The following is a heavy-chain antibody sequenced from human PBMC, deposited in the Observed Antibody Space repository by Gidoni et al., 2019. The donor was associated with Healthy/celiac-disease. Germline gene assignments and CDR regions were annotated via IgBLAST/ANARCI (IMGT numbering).Heavy chain of an antibody. D-gene: IGHD3-3*01. Sequence: HVQLVPSVAQVPKPGSSVTVSCKASAGTFSSYAISWVRQGPGQGLEWMGGVIPIIGTANYGQKIQGRVTMTADKSTSTAYMELGSLRAEDTAVYYCAGDIRFRKAFDIWGQGTMVTVSS. CDR3: AGDIRFRKAFDI. V-gene: IGHV1-69*06. CDR2: VIPIIGTA. J-gene: IGHJ3*02. CDR1: AGTFSSYA.